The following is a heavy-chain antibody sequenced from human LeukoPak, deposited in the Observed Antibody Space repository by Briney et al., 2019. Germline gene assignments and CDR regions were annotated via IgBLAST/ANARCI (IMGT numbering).Heavy chain of an antibody. CDR3: ARHSSMTIFGVVTDDAFDI. Sequence: SETLSLTCTVSGGSISSYYWSWIRQPPGEGLEWIGYIYYSGSTNYNPSLKSRVTISVDTSKNQFSLKLSSVTAADTAVYYCARHSSMTIFGVVTDDAFDIWGQGTMVTVSS. J-gene: IGHJ3*02. D-gene: IGHD3-3*01. CDR2: IYYSGST. CDR1: GGSISSYY. V-gene: IGHV4-59*08.